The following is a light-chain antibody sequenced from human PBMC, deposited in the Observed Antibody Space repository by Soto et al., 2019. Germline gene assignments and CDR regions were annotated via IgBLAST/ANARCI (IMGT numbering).Light chain of an antibody. CDR2: GAS. CDR1: RSVSSSY. CDR3: QQYNNWPALT. J-gene: IGKJ4*01. V-gene: IGKV3-15*01. Sequence: IVLTQSPGLLSLCPGERATLSCWASRSVSSSYLAWYQQKHDQAPRLLLYGASTRATGIPARFSGSGSGTEFTPTISSLQSADFAVYYCQQYNNWPALTFGGGTKVDI.